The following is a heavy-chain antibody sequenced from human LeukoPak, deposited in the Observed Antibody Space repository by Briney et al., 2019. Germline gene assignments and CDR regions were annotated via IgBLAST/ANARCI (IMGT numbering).Heavy chain of an antibody. CDR1: GFTFSSYA. J-gene: IGHJ4*02. CDR2: ISGSGGST. V-gene: IGHV3-23*01. D-gene: IGHD6-19*01. Sequence: GGSLRLSCAASGFTFSSYAMSWVRQAPGKGLEWVSAISGSGGSTYYADSVKGRFTISRDNSKNTLYLQMNSLRAEDTAVYYCAKVVRYSSGWYGPPDYWGQGTLVTVSS. CDR3: AKVVRYSSGWYGPPDY.